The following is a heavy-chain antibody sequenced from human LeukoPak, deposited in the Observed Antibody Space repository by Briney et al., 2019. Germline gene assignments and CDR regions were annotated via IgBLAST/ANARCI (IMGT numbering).Heavy chain of an antibody. Sequence: GGSLRLSCVASGFTFSSHAMHWVRQAPGKGLEWVALISYDGSTKYYADSVKGRFTISRDNSKNTLYLQMNSLRAEDTAVYYCAREGFLKAFDIWGQGTMVTVSS. J-gene: IGHJ3*02. CDR2: ISYDGSTK. D-gene: IGHD3-3*01. V-gene: IGHV3-30-3*01. CDR1: GFTFSSHA. CDR3: AREGFLKAFDI.